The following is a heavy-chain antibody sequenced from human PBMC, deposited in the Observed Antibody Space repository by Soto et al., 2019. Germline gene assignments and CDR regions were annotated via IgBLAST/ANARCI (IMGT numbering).Heavy chain of an antibody. D-gene: IGHD5-12*01. CDR2: VNDLDGA. CDR3: ATSHLRDHAYDI. J-gene: IGHJ3*02. Sequence: DVQLVESGGGLIQPGGTLRFSWVASGLTASGKKNWAWLRQAQGKGPEWLTGVNDLDGAYYPDSVWVRFTTSTHSSRTTVYLPMRDLRPVDTALYCCATSHLRDHAYDIWGQVTMVTVSS. CDR1: GLTASGKK. V-gene: IGHV3-53*01.